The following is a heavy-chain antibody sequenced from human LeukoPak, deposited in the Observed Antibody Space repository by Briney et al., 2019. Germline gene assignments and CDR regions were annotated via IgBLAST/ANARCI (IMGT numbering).Heavy chain of an antibody. CDR2: IYYSGST. Sequence: SETLSLTCTVSGGSISSYYWSWIRQPPGKGLEWIGYIYYSGSTNYNPSLKSRVTISVDTSKNQFSLKLSSVTAADTAVYYCARDGSCYDYWGQGTLVTVSS. D-gene: IGHD2-15*01. J-gene: IGHJ4*02. CDR3: ARDGSCYDY. CDR1: GGSISSYY. V-gene: IGHV4-59*12.